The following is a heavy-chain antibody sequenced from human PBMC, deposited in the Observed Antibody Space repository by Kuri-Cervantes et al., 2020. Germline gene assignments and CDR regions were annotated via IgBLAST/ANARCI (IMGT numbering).Heavy chain of an antibody. Sequence: GSLRLSCTVSGYSIRSDYHWAWIRQSPVKGLEWIGSIFHSGDTYYNPSLKSRLIISVDTSNNKFFLSLTSMTAADTAVYYCARVAGPMVSWGQGTLVHRLL. CDR3: ARVAGPMVS. D-gene: IGHD2-8*01. J-gene: IGHJ5*02. CDR1: GYSIRSDYH. CDR2: IFHSGDT. V-gene: IGHV4-38-2*02.